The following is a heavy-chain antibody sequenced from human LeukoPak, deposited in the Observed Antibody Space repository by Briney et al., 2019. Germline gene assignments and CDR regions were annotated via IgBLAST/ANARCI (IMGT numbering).Heavy chain of an antibody. J-gene: IGHJ5*02. Sequence: GGSLILFCAASGFTFSSFTMTRVRQAPGEGLEWVSAIGGRGGSTYYEDSLEGRFTIARDNSKDMVYLQMNSLKVEDTAIYYCGKEGGAWGQGTKVTVSS. CDR2: IGGRGGST. V-gene: IGHV3-23*01. CDR3: GKEGGA. CDR1: GFTFSSFT. D-gene: IGHD3-16*01.